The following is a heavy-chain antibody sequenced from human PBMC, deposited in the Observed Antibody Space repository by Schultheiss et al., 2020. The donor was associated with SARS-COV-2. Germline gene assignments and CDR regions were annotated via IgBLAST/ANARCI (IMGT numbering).Heavy chain of an antibody. CDR3: ASSIAARPLGYYFDY. CDR1: GFTFSSYA. Sequence: GGSLRLSCAASGFTFSSYAMSWVRQAPGKGLEWVANIKQDGSEKYYVDSVKGRFTISRDNAKNSLYLQMNSLRAEDTAVYYCASSIAARPLGYYFDYWGQGTLVTVSS. V-gene: IGHV3-7*03. CDR2: IKQDGSEK. J-gene: IGHJ4*02. D-gene: IGHD6-6*01.